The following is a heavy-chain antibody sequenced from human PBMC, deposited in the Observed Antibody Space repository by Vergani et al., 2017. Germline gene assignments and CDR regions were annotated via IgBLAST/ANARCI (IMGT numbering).Heavy chain of an antibody. V-gene: IGHV3-48*01. D-gene: IGHD3-3*01. CDR1: GFTFSSYS. CDR3: AKVDHTIFGVGPFDY. Sequence: EVQLVETGGGLIQPGGSLRLSCAASGFTFSSYSMNWVRQAPGKGLEWVSYISSSSSTIYYADSVKGRFTISRDNAKNSLYLQMNSLRAEDTAVYYCAKVDHTIFGVGPFDYWGQGTLVTVSS. J-gene: IGHJ4*02. CDR2: ISSSSSTI.